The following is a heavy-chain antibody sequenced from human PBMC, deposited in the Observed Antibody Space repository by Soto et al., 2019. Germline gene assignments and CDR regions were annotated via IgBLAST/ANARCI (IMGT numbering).Heavy chain of an antibody. Sequence: QVQLVESGGGVVQPGRSLRLSCAASGFTFSSYAMHWVRQAPGKGLEWVAVISYDGSNKYYADSVKGRFTISRDNSKNKLYLQMNSLRAEDTAVYYCARDGASVYDFWSGYGSKMFDYWGQGTLVTVSS. CDR3: ARDGASVYDFWSGYGSKMFDY. V-gene: IGHV3-30-3*01. J-gene: IGHJ4*02. CDR2: ISYDGSNK. CDR1: GFTFSSYA. D-gene: IGHD3-3*01.